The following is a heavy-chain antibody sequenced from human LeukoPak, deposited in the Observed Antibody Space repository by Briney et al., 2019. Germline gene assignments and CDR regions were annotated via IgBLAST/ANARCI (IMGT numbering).Heavy chain of an antibody. CDR1: GYTFTSYG. Sequence: ASVKVCCKASGYTFTSYGISWVRRAPGQGLEWMGWISAYNGNTNYAQKLQGRVTMTTDTSTSTAYMELRSLRSDDTAVYYCARARSGHYYDSSGYIMDYWGQGTLVTVSS. J-gene: IGHJ4*02. D-gene: IGHD3-22*01. CDR2: ISAYNGNT. V-gene: IGHV1-18*01. CDR3: ARARSGHYYDSSGYIMDY.